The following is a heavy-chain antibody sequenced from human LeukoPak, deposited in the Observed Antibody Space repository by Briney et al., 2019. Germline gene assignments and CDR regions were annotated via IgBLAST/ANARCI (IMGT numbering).Heavy chain of an antibody. J-gene: IGHJ4*02. CDR2: IYYRGST. CDR3: ARDLRGSVDY. D-gene: IGHD1-26*01. V-gene: IGHV4-39*07. CDR1: GGSISSSSYY. Sequence: SETLSLTCTVSGGSISSSSYYWGWIRQPPGKGLEWIGSIYYRGSTYYNPSLKSRVTISVDTSKNQFSLKLSSVTAADTAIYYCARDLRGSVDYWGQGTLVTVSS.